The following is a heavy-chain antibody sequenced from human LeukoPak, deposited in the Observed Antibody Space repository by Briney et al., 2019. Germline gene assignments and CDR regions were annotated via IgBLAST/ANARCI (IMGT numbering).Heavy chain of an antibody. D-gene: IGHD3/OR15-3a*01. CDR3: ASKNGLEGFYLDY. J-gene: IGHJ4*02. V-gene: IGHV3-53*01. CDR1: GFTVSSNY. Sequence: GGSLRLSCAASGFTVSSNYMSWVRQAPGKGLEWVSVIYSGGSTYYADSVKGRFTIPRDNSKNTLYLQMNSLRAEDTAVYYCASKNGLEGFYLDYWGQGTLVTVSS. CDR2: IYSGGST.